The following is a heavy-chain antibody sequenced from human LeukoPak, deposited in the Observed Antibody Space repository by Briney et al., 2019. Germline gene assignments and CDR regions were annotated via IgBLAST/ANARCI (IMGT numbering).Heavy chain of an antibody. CDR2: FSGGDGRT. CDR1: GFTSSSYA. V-gene: IGHV3-23*01. J-gene: IGHJ6*02. CDR3: AEETGYSSSWSYFYGLDV. Sequence: GGSLRLSCAASGFTSSSYAMTWVRQRPGKGLEWVSLFSGGDGRTYYADSVKGRFIISRDISENTLYLQMNSLKVEDTAVYYCAEETGYSSSWSYFYGLDVWGQGTTVTVSS. D-gene: IGHD2-2*01.